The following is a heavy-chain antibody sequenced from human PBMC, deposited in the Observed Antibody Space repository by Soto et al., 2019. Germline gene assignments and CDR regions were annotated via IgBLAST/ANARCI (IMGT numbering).Heavy chain of an antibody. D-gene: IGHD2-21*02. CDR3: AKQYLDEDYCGGNCPGRAMDY. CDR2: ISSSGGST. CDR1: GFTFSNYA. Sequence: GGSLRLSCAASGFTFSNYAMSWVRQAPGKGLEWVSAISSSGGSTYYADSVRGRFTISRDNSKNTVYLQMNSLRAEDTAVYHCAKQYLDEDYCGGNCPGRAMDYWGQGTLVTVSS. V-gene: IGHV3-23*01. J-gene: IGHJ4*02.